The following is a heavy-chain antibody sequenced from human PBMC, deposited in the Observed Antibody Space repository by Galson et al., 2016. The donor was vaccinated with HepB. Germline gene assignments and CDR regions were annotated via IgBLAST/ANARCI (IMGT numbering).Heavy chain of an antibody. Sequence: SETLSLTCNVSGGFINSIGFYWGWIRQPPGKGLEWIGSVYHTGSAHYNPSLKRRVTISVDTSKNQFSLRLSSVTAADTAVYYCARDYSKGGYYFGMDVWGQGTTVFVSS. D-gene: IGHD4-11*01. CDR3: ARDYSKGGYYFGMDV. J-gene: IGHJ6*02. CDR2: VYHTGSA. V-gene: IGHV4-39*07. CDR1: GGFINSIGFY.